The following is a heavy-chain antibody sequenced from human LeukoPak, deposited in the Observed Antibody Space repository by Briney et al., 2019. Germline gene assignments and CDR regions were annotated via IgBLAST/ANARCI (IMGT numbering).Heavy chain of an antibody. CDR3: ARDGGSYSFDY. CDR2: IYYSGST. V-gene: IGHV4-59*01. J-gene: IGHJ4*02. D-gene: IGHD1-26*01. CDR1: GGSISSYY. Sequence: SETLSLTCTVSGGSISSYYWSWIRQPPGKGLEWIGYIYYSGSTNYNPSLKSRITISVDTSKNQFSLKLSSVTAADTAVYYCARDGGSYSFDYWGQGTLVTVSS.